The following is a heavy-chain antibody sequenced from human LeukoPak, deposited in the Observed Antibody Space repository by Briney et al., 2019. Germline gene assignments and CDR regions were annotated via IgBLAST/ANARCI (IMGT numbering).Heavy chain of an antibody. D-gene: IGHD6-13*01. CDR2: IIPSFGTV. J-gene: IGHJ5*02. CDR3: AGAPGVAASGNGWFDR. CDR1: GGTFSNSI. Sequence: ASVKVSCKASGGTFSNSIFRWVRQAPGQGLEWVGRIIPSFGTVNYGKKFQDRVTFTADTSTSTAYMELSSLRSEDTAVYYCAGAPGVAASGNGWFDRWGQGTLVTVSS. V-gene: IGHV1-69*08.